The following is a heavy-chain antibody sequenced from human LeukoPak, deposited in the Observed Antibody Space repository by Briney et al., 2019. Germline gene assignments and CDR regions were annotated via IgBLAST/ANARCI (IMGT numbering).Heavy chain of an antibody. CDR3: AEIGITMVGGV. CDR1: VFTFRSYE. D-gene: IGHD3-10*02. Sequence: PGGSLRLSCAASVFTFRSYEMNWVPQAPGKGLEGVSYISCRGSTIYYAHSERRRFTIPRHNPKNSLSLHMNRLRAEDTAVYYCAEIGITMVGGVWGKGTTVTISS. CDR2: ISCRGSTI. V-gene: IGHV3-48*03. J-gene: IGHJ6*04.